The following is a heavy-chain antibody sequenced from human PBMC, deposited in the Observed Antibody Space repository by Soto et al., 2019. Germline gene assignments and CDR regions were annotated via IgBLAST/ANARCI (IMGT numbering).Heavy chain of an antibody. CDR3: AQTLGLAVTGPGRFDL. V-gene: IGHV1-69*12. Sequence: QVQLVQSGAAVKKPGSSVKVSCKASGGTFSTYAISLVRQAPGQGLEWMGGIIPIFGTPNYAQKFQGRVTIIADESTSTAYMELSSLTSEDTAVYYCAQTLGLAVTGPGRFDLWGRGTLVTVSS. D-gene: IGHD6-19*01. CDR1: GGTFSTYA. CDR2: IIPIFGTP. J-gene: IGHJ2*01.